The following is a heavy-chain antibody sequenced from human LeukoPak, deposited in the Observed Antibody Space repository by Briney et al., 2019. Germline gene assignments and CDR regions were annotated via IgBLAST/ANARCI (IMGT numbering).Heavy chain of an antibody. CDR2: IKSDGSST. J-gene: IGHJ4*02. Sequence: TGGSLRLSCAASGFTFSRYWMHWVRQAPGKGLVWVSRIKSDGSSTNYADSVKGRFTISRDNAKKTLYLQMNSLRAEDTAVYYCARDGYNSDFGDYWGQGTLVTVSS. CDR1: GFTFSRYW. V-gene: IGHV3-74*01. CDR3: ARDGYNSDFGDY. D-gene: IGHD5-24*01.